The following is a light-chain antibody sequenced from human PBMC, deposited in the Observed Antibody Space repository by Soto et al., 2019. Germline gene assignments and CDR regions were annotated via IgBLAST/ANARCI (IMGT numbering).Light chain of an antibody. CDR1: QSIDGW. CDR3: QHYSISGCT. V-gene: IGKV1-5*03. CDR2: KSS. J-gene: IGKJ2*02. Sequence: DIQLTQSPSTLSASIGDRVTITCRASQSIDGWLAWYQQKPGEAPKLLIYKSSMSQPGVPSRLSGSGSVTDFTLTISTLQPGDFATYYCQHYSISGCTFGQGTKVDIK.